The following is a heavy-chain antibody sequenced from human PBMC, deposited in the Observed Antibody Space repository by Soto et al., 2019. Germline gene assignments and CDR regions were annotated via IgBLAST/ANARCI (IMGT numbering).Heavy chain of an antibody. D-gene: IGHD2-21*01. CDR3: ARGEGGPRWGSIDY. J-gene: IGHJ4*02. CDR1: GYTCTGYY. CDR2: INPNSGGT. V-gene: IGHV1-2*04. Sequence: ASVKVCCKAAGYTCTGYYMHWVRQAPGQGLEWMGWINPNSGGTNYAQKFQGWVTMTRDTSISTAYMELSRLRSDDTAVYYCARGEGGPRWGSIDYWGQGTLVTVSS.